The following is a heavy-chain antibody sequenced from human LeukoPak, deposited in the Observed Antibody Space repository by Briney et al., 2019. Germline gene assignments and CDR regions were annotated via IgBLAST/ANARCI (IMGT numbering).Heavy chain of an antibody. V-gene: IGHV4-39*07. J-gene: IGHJ3*02. CDR3: ARDDYGSGTFAFFDI. Sequence: PSETLSLTCTVSGGSISSSSYYWGWIRQPPGKGLEWIGSIYYSGSTYYNPSLKSRVTISVDTSKNQFSLKLSSVTAADTAVYYCARDDYGSGTFAFFDIWGQGTMVTVSS. CDR1: GGSISSSSYY. CDR2: IYYSGST. D-gene: IGHD3-10*01.